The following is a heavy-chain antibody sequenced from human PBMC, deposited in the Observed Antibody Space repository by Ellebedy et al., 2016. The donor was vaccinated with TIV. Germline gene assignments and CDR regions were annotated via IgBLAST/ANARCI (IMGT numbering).Heavy chain of an antibody. CDR2: INAGNGNT. J-gene: IGHJ4*02. V-gene: IGHV1-3*01. CDR1: GYTFTSYA. Sequence: ASVKVSCXASGYTFTSYAMHWVRQAPGQRLEWMGWINAGNGNTKYSQKFQGRVTITRDTSASTAYMELSSLRSEDTAVYYCARVGAGIAVAGTHFDYWGQGTLVTVSS. CDR3: ARVGAGIAVAGTHFDY. D-gene: IGHD6-19*01.